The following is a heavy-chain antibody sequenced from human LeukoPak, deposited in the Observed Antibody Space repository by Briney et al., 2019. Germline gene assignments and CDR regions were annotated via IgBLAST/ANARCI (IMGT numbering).Heavy chain of an antibody. D-gene: IGHD6-19*01. V-gene: IGHV4-59*08. CDR3: ARRGGSGWSNWFDP. CDR1: GDSISSSY. Sequence: SGTLSLTCTVSGDSISSSYWNWIRQPPGKRLEWIGYIHYSGTTNYNPPLKSRRTISVNTSKKHFSLNLSSVTAADTAVYYCARRGGSGWSNWFDPWGQGTLVTVSA. J-gene: IGHJ5*02. CDR2: IHYSGTT.